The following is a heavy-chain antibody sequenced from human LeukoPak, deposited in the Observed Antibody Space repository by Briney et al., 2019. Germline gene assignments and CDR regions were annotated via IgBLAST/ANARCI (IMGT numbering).Heavy chain of an antibody. CDR1: GFTFSTYG. J-gene: IGHJ5*02. D-gene: IGHD5-12*01. CDR2: ISGSGGST. V-gene: IGHV3-23*01. CDR3: AKDSGYDSNWFDP. Sequence: PGGSLRLSCAASGFTFSTYGMSWVRQAPGKGLEWVSGISGSGGSTYYADSVKGRFTISRDNSKNTLYLQMNSLRAEDTAVYYCAKDSGYDSNWFDPWGQGTLVTVSS.